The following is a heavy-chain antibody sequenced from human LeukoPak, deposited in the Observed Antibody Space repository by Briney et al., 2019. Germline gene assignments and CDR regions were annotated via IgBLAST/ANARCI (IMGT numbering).Heavy chain of an antibody. Sequence: PGGSLRLSCAASGFTFSSYAMHWVRQAPGKGLEYVSAISSNGGSTYYANSVKGRFTISRDNSKNTLYLQMNSLRAEDTAVYYCAKDGARRVVVPAAKDYWDQGTLVTVSS. CDR3: AKDGARRVVVPAAKDY. D-gene: IGHD2-2*01. V-gene: IGHV3-64*01. CDR1: GFTFSSYA. CDR2: ISSNGGST. J-gene: IGHJ4*02.